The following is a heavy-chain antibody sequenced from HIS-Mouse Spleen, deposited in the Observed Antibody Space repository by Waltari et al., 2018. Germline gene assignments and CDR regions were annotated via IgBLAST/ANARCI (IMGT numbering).Heavy chain of an antibody. Sequence: QVQLQESGPGLVKPSETLSLTCTVSGYSISSGYYWGWIRQPPGKGLEWIGSIYHSGSTYYNPSLKSRVTISVDTSKNQFSLKLSSVTAADTAVYYCARGSQTKVVPAAIAFDIWGQGTMVTVSS. D-gene: IGHD2-2*01. CDR3: ARGSQTKVVPAAIAFDI. CDR1: GYSISSGYY. J-gene: IGHJ3*02. CDR2: IYHSGST. V-gene: IGHV4-38-2*02.